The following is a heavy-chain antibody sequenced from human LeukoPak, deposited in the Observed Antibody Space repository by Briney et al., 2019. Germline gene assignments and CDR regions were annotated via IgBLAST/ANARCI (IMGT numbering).Heavy chain of an antibody. Sequence: PSETLSLTCTVSGGSISSSSYYWGWIRQPPGKGLEWIGSIYYSGSTYYNPSLKSRVTISVDTSKNHFSLKLSSVTAADTAVYYCARHGSRAAAGYNWFGPWGQGTLVTVSS. CDR3: ARHGSRAAAGYNWFGP. CDR1: GGSISSSSYY. J-gene: IGHJ5*02. V-gene: IGHV4-39*01. D-gene: IGHD6-13*01. CDR2: IYYSGST.